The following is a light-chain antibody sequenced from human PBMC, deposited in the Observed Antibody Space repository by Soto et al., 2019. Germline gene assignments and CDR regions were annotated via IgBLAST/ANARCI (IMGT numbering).Light chain of an antibody. J-gene: IGLJ3*02. V-gene: IGLV4-69*01. CDR3: QTWGTARV. CDR1: SGHSSYA. Sequence: QSVLTQSPSASASLGASVKLTCTLSSGHSSYAIAWHQQQPEKGPRYLMKVNSDGSHSKGDGIPDRFSGSSSGAERYLTISSLQSEDEGDYYCQTWGTARVFSGGTKLTVL. CDR2: VNSDGSH.